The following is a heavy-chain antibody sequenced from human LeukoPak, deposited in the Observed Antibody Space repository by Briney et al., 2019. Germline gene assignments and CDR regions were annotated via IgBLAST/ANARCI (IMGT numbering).Heavy chain of an antibody. D-gene: IGHD4-11*01. Sequence: GGSLRLSCAASGFTFSSYAMSWVRQAPGKGLEWVSAISGSGGSTYYADSVKGRFTISRDNSKNTLYLQMNSLRAEDTAVYDCTMALGLQTDYWGQGTLFTVSS. CDR2: ISGSGGST. CDR3: TMALGLQTDY. V-gene: IGHV3-23*01. CDR1: GFTFSSYA. J-gene: IGHJ4*02.